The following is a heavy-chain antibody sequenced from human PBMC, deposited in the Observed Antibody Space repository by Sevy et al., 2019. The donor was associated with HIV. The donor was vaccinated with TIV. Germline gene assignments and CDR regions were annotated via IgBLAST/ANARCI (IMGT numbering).Heavy chain of an antibody. J-gene: IGHJ4*02. Sequence: GGSLRLSCAASGFTFSSYAMHWVRQAPGKGLEWVAVISYDGSNKYYADSVKGRFTISRDNSKNTLYLQMNSLRAEDTAVYYCARGNGQETREYYFDYWGQGTLVTVSS. CDR1: GFTFSSYA. CDR3: ARGNGQETREYYFDY. CDR2: ISYDGSNK. V-gene: IGHV3-30-3*01. D-gene: IGHD1-1*01.